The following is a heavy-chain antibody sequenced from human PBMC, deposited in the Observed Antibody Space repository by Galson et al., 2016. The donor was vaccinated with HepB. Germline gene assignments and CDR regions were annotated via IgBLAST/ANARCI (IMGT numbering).Heavy chain of an antibody. D-gene: IGHD6-13*01. CDR1: GASVSSNSFY. CDR2: IYYSGRT. V-gene: IGHV4-39*01. Sequence: ETLSLTCSVSGASVSSNSFYWAWIRQPPGKGLEWIGSIYYSGRTYNNPSLKSRVTMSVDTSKNYFSLKLTSVTAADTAVYYCARQTITAAGDYWGQGTLVSVSS. J-gene: IGHJ4*02. CDR3: ARQTITAAGDY.